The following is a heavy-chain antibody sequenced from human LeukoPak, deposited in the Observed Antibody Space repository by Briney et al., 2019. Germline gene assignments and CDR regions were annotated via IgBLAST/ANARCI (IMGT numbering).Heavy chain of an antibody. CDR2: MRSDGSNK. CDR3: AKDREWFGELFSFDY. J-gene: IGHJ4*02. D-gene: IGHD3-10*01. Sequence: GGPLRLSCAASGFTFSSYAMHWVRQAPGKGLEWVAFMRSDGSNKSYADSVKGRFTISRDNSKNTLYLQMNSLRAEDTAVYYCAKDREWFGELFSFDYWGQGTLVTVSS. V-gene: IGHV3-30*02. CDR1: GFTFSSYA.